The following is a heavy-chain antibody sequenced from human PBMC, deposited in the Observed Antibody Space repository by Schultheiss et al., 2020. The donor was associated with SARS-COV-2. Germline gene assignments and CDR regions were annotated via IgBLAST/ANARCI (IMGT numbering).Heavy chain of an antibody. Sequence: SETLSLTCAVYGGSLSGYNWGWIRQPPGKGLDCIGEINDSGSTNYNPSLKSRVTISVDTSKKQFSLKLTSVTAADTAVYYCARGVVGAPSVWGQGTLVTVSS. CDR3: ARGVVGAPSV. V-gene: IGHV4-34*01. J-gene: IGHJ1*01. CDR1: GGSLSGYN. CDR2: INDSGST. D-gene: IGHD1-26*01.